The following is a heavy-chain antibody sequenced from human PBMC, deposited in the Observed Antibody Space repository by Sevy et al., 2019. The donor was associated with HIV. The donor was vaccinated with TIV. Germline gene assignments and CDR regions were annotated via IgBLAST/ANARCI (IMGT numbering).Heavy chain of an antibody. D-gene: IGHD3-10*01. CDR3: ASLDGA. CDR1: GGSISDYY. CDR2: VYTSGRT. J-gene: IGHJ5*02. Sequence: SETLSLICTVSGGSISDYYYNWIRQAAGKRLEWIGRVYTSGRTTYNPSVKSRVTMSIDASKNQFSLNLSSVTAADTAVYYCASLDGAWGQGTLVTVSS. V-gene: IGHV4-4*07.